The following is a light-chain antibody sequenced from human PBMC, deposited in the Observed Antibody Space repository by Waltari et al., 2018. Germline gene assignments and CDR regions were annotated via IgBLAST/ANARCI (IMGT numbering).Light chain of an antibody. Sequence: WYQPHPGGAPKLLIYEVSKRPSGVSSRFSGSKSGKTASLTISGLQAEDEGDYYCCAFAGYGVYVFGSGTHVAVL. V-gene: IGLV2-23*02. CDR3: CAFAGYGVYV. J-gene: IGLJ1*01. CDR2: EVS.